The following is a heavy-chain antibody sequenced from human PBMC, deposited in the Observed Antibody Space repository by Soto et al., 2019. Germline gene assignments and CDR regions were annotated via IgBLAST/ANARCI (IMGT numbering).Heavy chain of an antibody. CDR1: GDSVSSPYY. V-gene: IGHV4-4*02. CDR2: VFHTGTT. D-gene: IGHD6-19*01. Sequence: QVQLQESGPGLVKPSGTLSLTCAVSGDSVSSPYYWCWVRQPPGKGLEWIGEVFHTGTTSYNPSLRSRVTISMDKSNNQFSLDLRSVTAADPAVYSCARSAGWYAVHSWGPGTLVIVSS. J-gene: IGHJ4*02. CDR3: ARSAGWYAVHS.